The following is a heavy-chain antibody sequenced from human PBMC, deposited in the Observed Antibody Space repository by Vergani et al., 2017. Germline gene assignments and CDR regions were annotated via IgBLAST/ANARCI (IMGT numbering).Heavy chain of an antibody. J-gene: IGHJ4*02. CDR1: GGSMSGYY. CDR3: ARTESFILRYFHWAL. CDR2: IYHSGGS. V-gene: IGHV4-4*08. Sequence: QVRLQESGPGLVKPSETLSLTCSVSGGSMSGYYWSWIRQPPGKGLEWIGNIYHSGGSYYNPSLKGRVTLSVDTSKNQFSLEVTSVTAADTAIYFCARTESFILRYFHWALWGQGTLVTVSS. D-gene: IGHD3-9*01.